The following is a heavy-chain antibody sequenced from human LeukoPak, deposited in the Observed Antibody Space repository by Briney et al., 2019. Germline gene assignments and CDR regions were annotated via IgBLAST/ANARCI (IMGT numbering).Heavy chain of an antibody. D-gene: IGHD6-25*01. J-gene: IGHJ4*02. CDR1: GGSISSSSYY. V-gene: IGHV4-39*07. Sequence: SETLSLTCTVSGGSISSSSYYWRWIRQPPGKGLEWIGSIYYSGSTYYNPSLKSRVTISVDTSKNQFSLKLSSVTAADTAVYYCARGVSGPVDYWGQGTLVTVSS. CDR2: IYYSGST. CDR3: ARGVSGPVDY.